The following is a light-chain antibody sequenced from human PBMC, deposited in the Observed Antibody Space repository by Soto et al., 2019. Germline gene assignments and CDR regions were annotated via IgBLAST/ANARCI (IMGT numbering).Light chain of an antibody. J-gene: IGLJ3*02. CDR1: SGHISYA. Sequence: QLVLTQSPSASASLGDSVKLTCTLSSGHISYAIAWHQQQPEKGHRYLMKLNSDGSHSKGDGIPDRFSGSSSGAERYLTISSLPSEDEADYYCQTWGTGIQGVFGGGTKLTVL. V-gene: IGLV4-69*01. CDR3: QTWGTGIQGV. CDR2: LNSDGSH.